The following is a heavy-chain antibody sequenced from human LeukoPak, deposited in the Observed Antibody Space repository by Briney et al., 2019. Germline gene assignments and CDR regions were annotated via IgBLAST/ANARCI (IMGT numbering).Heavy chain of an antibody. CDR2: INPTGGST. CDR3: ARTAARRFDY. J-gene: IGHJ4*02. V-gene: IGHV1-46*01. D-gene: IGHD6-6*01. Sequence: VKVSCEASGYTFPSYFMHWVRQAPGQGLEWMGIINPTGGSTTYAQKFQGRVTMTRDTSTSTVYMELSSLRSDDTAVYYCARTAARRFDYWGQGTLVTVSS. CDR1: GYTFPSYF.